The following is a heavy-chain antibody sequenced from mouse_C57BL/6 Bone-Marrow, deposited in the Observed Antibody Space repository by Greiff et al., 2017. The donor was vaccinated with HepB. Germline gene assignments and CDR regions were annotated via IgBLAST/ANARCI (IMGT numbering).Heavy chain of an antibody. CDR3: ARLGGY. V-gene: IGHV5-12*01. Sequence: EVQGVESGGGLVQPGGSLKLSCAASGFTFSDYYMYWVRQTPEKRLEWVAYISNGGGSTYYPDTVKGRFTISRDNAKNTLYLQMSRLKSEDTAMYYCARLGGYWGQGTSVTVSS. CDR1: GFTFSDYY. J-gene: IGHJ4*01. CDR2: ISNGGGST.